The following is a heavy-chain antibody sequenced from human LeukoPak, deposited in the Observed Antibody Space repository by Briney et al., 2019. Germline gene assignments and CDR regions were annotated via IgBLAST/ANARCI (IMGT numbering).Heavy chain of an antibody. Sequence: SETLSLTRTVSGGSISSGGYYWSWIRQHPGKGLEWIGYIYYSGSTYYNPSLKSRVTISVDTSKNQLSLKLSSVTAADTAVYYCARLYGDYGYWVFDYWGQGTLVTVSS. CDR2: IYYSGST. CDR3: ARLYGDYGYWVFDY. V-gene: IGHV4-31*03. CDR1: GGSISSGGYY. D-gene: IGHD4-17*01. J-gene: IGHJ4*02.